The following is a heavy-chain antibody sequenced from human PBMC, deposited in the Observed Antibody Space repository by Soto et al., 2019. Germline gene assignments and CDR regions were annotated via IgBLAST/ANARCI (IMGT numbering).Heavy chain of an antibody. V-gene: IGHV1-2*04. D-gene: IGHD2-2*01. J-gene: IGHJ6*02. CDR2: INPNSGGT. CDR3: ARGCTTTSCYSLYGMDV. CDR1: GYTFTDYY. Sequence: GASVKVSCKASGYTFTDYYIHWVRQAPGQGLEWVGWINPNSGGTNYAQKFQGWVTMTRDTSISTAYMELSRLTSDDTAVYYCARGCTTTSCYSLYGMDVWGQGTTVTVSS.